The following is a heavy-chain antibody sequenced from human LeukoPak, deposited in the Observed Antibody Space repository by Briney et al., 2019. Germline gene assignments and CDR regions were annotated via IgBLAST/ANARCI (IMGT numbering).Heavy chain of an antibody. V-gene: IGHV3-66*02. J-gene: IGHJ4*02. D-gene: IGHD3-16*01. CDR3: AGRRVLDASFDY. CDR2: IYSGDNT. Sequence: PGGSLRLSCAASGFTVSNNYMSWVRQAPGKGLEWVSVIYSGDNTYYVESVKGRFTISRDNSKNTLFLQMNRLRAEDTAVYRCAGRRVLDASFDYWGQGTLVTVSS. CDR1: GFTVSNNY.